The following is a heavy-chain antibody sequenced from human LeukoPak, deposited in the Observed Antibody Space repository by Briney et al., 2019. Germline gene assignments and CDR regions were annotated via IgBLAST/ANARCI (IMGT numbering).Heavy chain of an antibody. D-gene: IGHD6-19*01. CDR3: ARGRSSYYYGMDV. V-gene: IGHV4-34*01. Sequence: SETLSLTCTVSGGSISGYYWSWIRQPPGKGLEWIGEINHSGSTNYNPSLKSRVTISVDTSKNQFSLKLSSVTAADTAVYYCARGRSSYYYGMDVWDQGTTVTVSS. J-gene: IGHJ6*02. CDR2: INHSGST. CDR1: GGSISGYY.